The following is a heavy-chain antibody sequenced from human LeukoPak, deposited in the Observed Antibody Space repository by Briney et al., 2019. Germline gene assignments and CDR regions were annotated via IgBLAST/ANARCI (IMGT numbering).Heavy chain of an antibody. V-gene: IGHV1-2*02. J-gene: IGHJ5*02. CDR2: INPNSGGT. D-gene: IGHD3-9*01. CDR3: ARSDYDILTGYRGWFDP. Sequence: GASVKVSCKASGYTFTGYYMHWVRQAPGQGLEWMGWINPNSGGTNYAQKFQGRVTMTRDTSISTAYMELSRLRSDDTAVYYCARSDYDILTGYRGWFDPWGQGTLVTVSS. CDR1: GYTFTGYY.